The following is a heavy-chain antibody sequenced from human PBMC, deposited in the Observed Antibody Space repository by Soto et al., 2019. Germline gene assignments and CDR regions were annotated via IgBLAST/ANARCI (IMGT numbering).Heavy chain of an antibody. Sequence: GGSLRLSCAASGFTFDDYAMHWVRQAPGKGLEWVSGISWNSGSIGYADSVKGRLTISRDNAKNSLYLQMNSLRAEDTALYYCAKDPRDPAGGHWGQGTLVTVSS. J-gene: IGHJ4*02. CDR1: GFTFDDYA. CDR2: ISWNSGSI. D-gene: IGHD3-10*01. V-gene: IGHV3-9*01. CDR3: AKDPRDPAGGH.